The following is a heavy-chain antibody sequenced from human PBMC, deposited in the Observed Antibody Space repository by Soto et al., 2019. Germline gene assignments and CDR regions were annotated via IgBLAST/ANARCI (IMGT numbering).Heavy chain of an antibody. CDR2: ISYDGSNK. Sequence: GGSLRLSCAASGFTFSSYAMHWVRQAPGKGLEWVAVISYDGSNKYYADSVKGRFTISRDNSKNTLYLQMNSLRAEDTAVYYCARDQSSGWAGVGAFDIWGQGTMVTVSS. J-gene: IGHJ3*02. V-gene: IGHV3-30-3*01. CDR3: ARDQSSGWAGVGAFDI. CDR1: GFTFSSYA. D-gene: IGHD6-19*01.